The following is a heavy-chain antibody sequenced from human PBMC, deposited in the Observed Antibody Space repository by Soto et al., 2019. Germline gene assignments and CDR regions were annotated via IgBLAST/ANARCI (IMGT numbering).Heavy chain of an antibody. CDR3: AREETAWPLAYGLDV. D-gene: IGHD2-21*02. Sequence: KSGGSLRLSCEASGFSFSTYSMHWVRQAPGKGLEWVSSIGRRSDIYYADSVKGRFTISRDNAKNSVSLQMNSLRDEDTAVYHCAREETAWPLAYGLDVWGQGTTVTVSS. V-gene: IGHV3-21*01. CDR1: GFSFSTYS. J-gene: IGHJ6*02. CDR2: IGRRSDI.